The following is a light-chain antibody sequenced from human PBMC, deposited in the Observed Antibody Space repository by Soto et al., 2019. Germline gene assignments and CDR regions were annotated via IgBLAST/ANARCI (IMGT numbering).Light chain of an antibody. CDR1: NSDVGAYPY. CDR3: SSYATSGTNVI. J-gene: IGLJ2*01. Sequence: QSALTQPASVSGSPGQSITISRTGTNSDVGAYPYVSWYQQHPGNAPKLLIYEVADRPSGVSDRFSGSKSGNTASLTISALQAEDEAVYYCSSYATSGTNVIFGGGTKLTVL. V-gene: IGLV2-14*03. CDR2: EVA.